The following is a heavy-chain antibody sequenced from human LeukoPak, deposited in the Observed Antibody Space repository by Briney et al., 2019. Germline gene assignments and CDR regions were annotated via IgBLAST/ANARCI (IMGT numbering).Heavy chain of an antibody. CDR2: ISGSGDGT. CDR3: AQALVRVNRVFHY. V-gene: IGHV3-23*01. D-gene: IGHD1-14*01. CDR1: GFTFSSHA. Sequence: PGGSLRLSCTASGFTFSSHAMSWVRQAPGKGLEWVSAISGSGDGTYYADSVKGRFTISRDNSKNTLYLQMISLRAEDTAVYYCAQALVRVNRVFHYWGQGTLVTVSS. J-gene: IGHJ4*02.